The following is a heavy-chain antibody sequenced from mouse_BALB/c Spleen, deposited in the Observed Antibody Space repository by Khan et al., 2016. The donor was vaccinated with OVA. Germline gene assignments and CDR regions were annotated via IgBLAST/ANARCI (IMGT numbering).Heavy chain of an antibody. J-gene: IGHJ4*01. V-gene: IGHV14-3*02. CDR2: IDPANGNT. D-gene: IGHD1-1*02. CDR1: GFNIKDTY. CDR3: ARGVWSEARDC. Sequence: VQLQQSGAELVKPGASVKLSCTASGFNIKDTYVHWVNQRPEQGLEWIGRIDPANGNTKYDPKFQGKATITADTSSNTAYLHLSSLTSEDTAVSDCARGVWSEARDCWGQGTSATGSS.